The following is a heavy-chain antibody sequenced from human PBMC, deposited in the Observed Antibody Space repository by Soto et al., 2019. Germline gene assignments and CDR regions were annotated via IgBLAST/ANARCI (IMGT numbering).Heavy chain of an antibody. V-gene: IGHV4-59*01. D-gene: IGHD6-13*01. CDR2: VYNSGST. CDR1: GGSISSNY. Sequence: SETLSLTCTVSGGSISSNYWTWIRQPPGKGLEWIGYVYNSGSTNYNPSLKSRVTISEDTSKSQFSLKGNSMTEADTAVYYCARYRREAVAGYTLDKWGQGILVTVSA. CDR3: ARYRREAVAGYTLDK. J-gene: IGHJ4*02.